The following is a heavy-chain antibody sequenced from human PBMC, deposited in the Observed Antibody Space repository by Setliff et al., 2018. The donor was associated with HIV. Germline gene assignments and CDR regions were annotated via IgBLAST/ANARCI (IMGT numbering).Heavy chain of an antibody. CDR2: INAGNGNT. D-gene: IGHD6-19*01. Sequence: GASVKVSCKASGYTFTGYAMHWVRQAPGQRLGWMGWINAGNGNTKYSQKFQGRVTITRDTSASTAYMELSSLRSEDTAVYYCARSRSGWSSPFDYWGQGTLVTVSS. J-gene: IGHJ4*02. CDR1: GYTFTGYA. CDR3: ARSRSGWSSPFDY. V-gene: IGHV1-3*01.